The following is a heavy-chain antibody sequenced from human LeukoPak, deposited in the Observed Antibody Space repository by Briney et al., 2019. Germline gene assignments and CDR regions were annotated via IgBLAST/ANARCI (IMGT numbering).Heavy chain of an antibody. CDR1: GGSVSSGSYY. V-gene: IGHV4-61*01. CDR3: ARDLDSSGWPFYFDY. J-gene: IGHJ4*02. D-gene: IGHD6-19*01. Sequence: SETLSLTCTVSGGSVSSGSYYWSWIRQPPGKGLEWIGYIYYSGSTNYNPSLKSRVTISVDTSKNQFSLKLSSVTAADTAVYYCARDLDSSGWPFYFDYWGQGTLVTVSS. CDR2: IYYSGST.